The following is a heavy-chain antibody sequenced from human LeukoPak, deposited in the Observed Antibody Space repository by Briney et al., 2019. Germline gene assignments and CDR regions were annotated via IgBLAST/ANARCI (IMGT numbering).Heavy chain of an antibody. J-gene: IGHJ4*02. Sequence: SQTLSLTCTVSGGSISSYYWSWIWQPPGKGLEWIGYIYYSGSTNYNPSLKSRVTISVDTSKNQFSLKLSSVTAADTAVYYCARTNYYYGSGSRPFDYWGQGTLVTVSS. CDR1: GGSISSYY. CDR2: IYYSGST. CDR3: ARTNYYYGSGSRPFDY. V-gene: IGHV4-59*08. D-gene: IGHD3-10*01.